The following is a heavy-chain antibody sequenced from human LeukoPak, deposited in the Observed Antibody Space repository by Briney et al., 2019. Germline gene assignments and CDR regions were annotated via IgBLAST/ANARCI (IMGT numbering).Heavy chain of an antibody. CDR1: GFTFNTYG. Sequence: GRSLRLSCTASGFTFNTYGMHWVRQAPGKGLEWVTFIRYDGSNDCYADSVKGRFTISRDNSKNTLYLQMNSLRPEDTAAYYCAKEGYYYLDVWGKGTTVTISS. V-gene: IGHV3-30*02. J-gene: IGHJ6*03. CDR3: AKEGYYYLDV. CDR2: IRYDGSND.